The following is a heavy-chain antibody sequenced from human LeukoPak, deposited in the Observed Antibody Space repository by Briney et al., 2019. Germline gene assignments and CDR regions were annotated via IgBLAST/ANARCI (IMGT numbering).Heavy chain of an antibody. J-gene: IGHJ4*02. D-gene: IGHD6-19*01. Sequence: ASVKVSCKASGYTFTSYHMHWVRQAPGQGLEWMGIINPSGGSTSYAQKFQGRVSMTRDTSTSTVYMELSSLRSEDTAVYYCATGPGQIGRSAVAGRGIDYWGQGTLVTVSS. CDR3: ATGPGQIGRSAVAGRGIDY. CDR1: GYTFTSYH. CDR2: INPSGGST. V-gene: IGHV1-46*01.